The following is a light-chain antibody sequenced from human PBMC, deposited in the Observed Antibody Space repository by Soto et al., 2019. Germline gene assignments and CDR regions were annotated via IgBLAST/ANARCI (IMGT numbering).Light chain of an antibody. Sequence: EIVFTQSPGTLSLSPGERATFSCRASQSVSSNYLAWYQQKPGQAPRLLIYGASNRATGIPDRFSGSGSGTDFTLTISRLEPEDFAVYYCQQYGSSGTFGQGTKVDIK. CDR1: QSVSSNY. V-gene: IGKV3-20*01. CDR2: GAS. CDR3: QQYGSSGT. J-gene: IGKJ1*01.